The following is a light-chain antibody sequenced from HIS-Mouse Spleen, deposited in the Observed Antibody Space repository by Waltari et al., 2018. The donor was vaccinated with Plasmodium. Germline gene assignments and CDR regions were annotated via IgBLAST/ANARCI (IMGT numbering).Light chain of an antibody. V-gene: IGLV3-9*01. CDR2: RDS. Sequence: SYELTQPLSVSVALGQTARITCAGNNLGSTNVHWYQQKPGQAPVLVIYRDSNRPSGIPERFSGSNSGNTATLTISRAQAGDEADYYCQVWDSSTVVFGGGTKLTVL. CDR3: QVWDSSTVV. CDR1: NLGSTN. J-gene: IGLJ2*01.